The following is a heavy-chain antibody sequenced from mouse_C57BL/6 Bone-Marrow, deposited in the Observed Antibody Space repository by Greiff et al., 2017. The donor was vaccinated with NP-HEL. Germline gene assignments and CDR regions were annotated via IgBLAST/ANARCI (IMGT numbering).Heavy chain of an antibody. V-gene: IGHV3-6*01. J-gene: IGHJ1*03. CDR1: GYSITSGYY. D-gene: IGHD1-1*01. Sequence: ESGPGLVKPSQSLSLTCSVTGYSITSGYYWNWIRQFPGNKLEWMGYISYDGSNNYNPSLKNRISITRDTSKNQFFLKLNSVTTEDTATYYCARYYYGSREDWYFDVWGTGTTVTVSS. CDR3: ARYYYGSREDWYFDV. CDR2: ISYDGSN.